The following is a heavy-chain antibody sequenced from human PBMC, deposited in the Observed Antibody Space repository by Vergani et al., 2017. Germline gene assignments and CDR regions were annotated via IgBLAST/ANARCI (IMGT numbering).Heavy chain of an antibody. CDR3: ARYRDSSSSPLFDY. CDR1: GYTFTGYW. D-gene: IGHD6-6*01. Sequence: VQLVQSGAEVKKPGASVKVSCKASGYTFTGYWIGWVRQMPGKGLEWMGIIYPGDSDTRYSPSFQGQVTISADKSISTAYLQWSSLKASDTAMYYCARYRDSSSSPLFDYWGQGTLVTVSS. J-gene: IGHJ4*02. V-gene: IGHV5-51*01. CDR2: IYPGDSDT.